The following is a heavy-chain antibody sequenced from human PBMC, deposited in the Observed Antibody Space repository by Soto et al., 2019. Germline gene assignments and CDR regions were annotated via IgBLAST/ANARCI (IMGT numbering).Heavy chain of an antibody. J-gene: IGHJ4*02. CDR3: ARSATVTTGDY. V-gene: IGHV4-34*01. Sequence: QVQLQQWGAGLLKPSETLSLTCAVYGGSLSGYYWSWIRQPPGKGLEWIGEINHSGSTNYNPSLKSRVTISVDTSKNQFSLKLRSVTAADTAVYYCARSATVTTGDYWGQGTLVTVSS. D-gene: IGHD4-17*01. CDR2: INHSGST. CDR1: GGSLSGYY.